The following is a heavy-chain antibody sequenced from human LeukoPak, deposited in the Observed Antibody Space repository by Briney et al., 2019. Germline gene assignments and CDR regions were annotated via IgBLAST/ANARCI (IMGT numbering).Heavy chain of an antibody. CDR2: INHSGST. J-gene: IGHJ3*02. CDR3: ARSPYYYDSSSNAFDI. D-gene: IGHD3-22*01. Sequence: SETLSLTCTVSGGSISSYYWSWIRQPPGKGLEWIGEINHSGSTNYNPSLKSRVTISVDKSKNQFSLKLSSVTAADTAVYYCARSPYYYDSSSNAFDIWGQGTMVTVSS. CDR1: GGSISSYY. V-gene: IGHV4-59*08.